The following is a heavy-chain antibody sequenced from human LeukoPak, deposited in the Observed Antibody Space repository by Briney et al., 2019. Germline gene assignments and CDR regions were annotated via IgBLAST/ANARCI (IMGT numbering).Heavy chain of an antibody. CDR1: GYTFTGYY. J-gene: IGHJ4*02. Sequence: GASVKVSCKASGYTFTGYYMHWVRQAPGQGLEWMGWINPNSGGTNYAQKFQGRVTMTRDTSISTAYMELSRLRSDDTAVYYCARDTVTYYDFWSGDYWGQGTLVTVSS. CDR2: INPNSGGT. V-gene: IGHV1-2*02. D-gene: IGHD3-3*01. CDR3: ARDTVTYYDFWSGDY.